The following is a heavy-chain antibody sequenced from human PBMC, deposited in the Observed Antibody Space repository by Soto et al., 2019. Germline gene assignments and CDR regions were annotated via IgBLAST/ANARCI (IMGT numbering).Heavy chain of an antibody. V-gene: IGHV4-59*01. J-gene: IGHJ4*02. CDR3: ARDGYDGSGSPYPAY. CDR1: GGSMSDFF. CDR2: VYYLGST. D-gene: IGHD3-10*01. Sequence: SETQSLTCSVSGGSMSDFFWSWIRQSPERGLEWIGYVYYLGSTDYNPSLKSRVTISVDTSKRQFSLRLSSVTAADAAIYYCARDGYDGSGSPYPAYWGPGTQVTVSS.